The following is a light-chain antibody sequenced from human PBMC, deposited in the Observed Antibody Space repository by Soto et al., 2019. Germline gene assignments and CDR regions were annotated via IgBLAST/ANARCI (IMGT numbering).Light chain of an antibody. Sequence: DIVMTQSPLSLPVTPGEPASISCRSSQSLLHSSGYNFLDWYLQKPGQSPQLLMYLGSHRASGVHARFSSSGSGTDYTLKINRVEAEDVGVYYCLVANPTPPLIFGGGTKVEIK. CDR1: QSLLHSSGYNF. J-gene: IGKJ4*01. V-gene: IGKV2-28*01. CDR3: LVANPTPPLI. CDR2: LGS.